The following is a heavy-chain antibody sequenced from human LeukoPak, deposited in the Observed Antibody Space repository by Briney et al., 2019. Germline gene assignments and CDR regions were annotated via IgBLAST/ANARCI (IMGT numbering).Heavy chain of an antibody. CDR3: ARLRGAMTPVTSDFDY. V-gene: IGHV3-23*01. J-gene: IGHJ4*02. CDR1: GFTFSSYA. D-gene: IGHD4-17*01. CDR2: ISGSGTSS. Sequence: GGSLRLSCAASGFTFSSYAMSWVRQAPGKGLEWVSLISGSGTSSKYADSVKGRFTISRDNSKNTLFLQMNSLRADDTAVYYCARLRGAMTPVTSDFDYWGQGILVTVSS.